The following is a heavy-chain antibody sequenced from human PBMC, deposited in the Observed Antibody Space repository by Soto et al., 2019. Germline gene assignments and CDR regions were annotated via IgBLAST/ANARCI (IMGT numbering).Heavy chain of an antibody. V-gene: IGHV3-7*05. D-gene: IGHD5-18*01. CDR2: INLDGSEK. J-gene: IGHJ6*02. CDR3: ARDGSTSWYSYDYHGMDV. CDR1: GFTFRTYW. Sequence: EVQLVESGGGLVQPGGSLRQSCAASGFTFRTYWLSWVRQVPGKGLEWVANINLDGSEKNYVDSVKGRFTISRDNARNSLYLQMSSLRAEDTALYYCARDGSTSWYSYDYHGMDVWGQGTTVTVSS.